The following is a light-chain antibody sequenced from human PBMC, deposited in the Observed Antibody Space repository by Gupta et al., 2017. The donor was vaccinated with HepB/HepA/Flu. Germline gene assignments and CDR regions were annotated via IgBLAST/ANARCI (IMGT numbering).Light chain of an antibody. V-gene: IGKV3-11*01. CDR2: DSF. J-gene: IGKJ4*01. Sequence: EIVLTQSPATLSLSPGEGATLSCRTSQSVSTYLAWYQQKPGQAPRLLIYDSFNRATGIPARFSGSGSGTDFTLTISSLEPEEFAVYFGQQRSNWPLTFGGGTKVEI. CDR3: QQRSNWPLT. CDR1: QSVSTY.